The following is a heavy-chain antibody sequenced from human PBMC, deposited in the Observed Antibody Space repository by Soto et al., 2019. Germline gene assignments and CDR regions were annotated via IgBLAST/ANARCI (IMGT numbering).Heavy chain of an antibody. Sequence: PGGSLRLSCAASGFTFDDYAMHWVRQAPGKGLEWVSGISWNSGSIGYADSVKGRFTISRDNAKNSLYLQMNSLRAEDTALYYCAKAHYSSSWYSFDYWGQGTLVTVSS. CDR3: AKAHYSSSWYSFDY. CDR1: GFTFDDYA. CDR2: ISWNSGSI. V-gene: IGHV3-9*01. J-gene: IGHJ4*02. D-gene: IGHD6-13*01.